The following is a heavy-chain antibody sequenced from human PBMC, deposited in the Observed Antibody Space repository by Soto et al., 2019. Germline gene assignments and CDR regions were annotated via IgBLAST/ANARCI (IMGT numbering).Heavy chain of an antibody. CDR2: IWYDGSNK. J-gene: IGHJ6*02. CDR1: GFTFSSYG. CDR3: ARDGGWLQSYYYYYGMDV. Sequence: PWGSLRLSCSASGFTFSSYGMHWFRQAPGKGLEWVAVIWYDGSNKYYADSVKGRFTISRDNSKNTLYLQMNSLRAEDTAVYYCARDGGWLQSYYYYYGMDVWGQGTTVTVSS. D-gene: IGHD3-16*01. V-gene: IGHV3-33*01.